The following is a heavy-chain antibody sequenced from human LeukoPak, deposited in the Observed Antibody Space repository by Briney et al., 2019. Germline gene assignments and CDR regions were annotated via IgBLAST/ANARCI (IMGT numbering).Heavy chain of an antibody. V-gene: IGHV3-23*01. CDR3: AKKGASPGWFDP. CDR1: GFTFSSYA. D-gene: IGHD3-16*01. J-gene: IGHJ5*02. Sequence: GGFLRLSCAVSGFTFSSYAMSWVRQAPGKGLEWVSGTCGSGGRSYYADSVKGRFTISRDNSKNMLYLEMNSLRVDDTVVYYCAKKGASPGWFDPWGQGTLVIVS. CDR2: TCGSGGRS.